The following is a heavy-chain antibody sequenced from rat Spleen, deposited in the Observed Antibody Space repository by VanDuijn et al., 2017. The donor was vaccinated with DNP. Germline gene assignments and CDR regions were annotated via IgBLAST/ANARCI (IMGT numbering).Heavy chain of an antibody. J-gene: IGHJ2*01. D-gene: IGHD3-8*01. V-gene: IGHV5-31*01. Sequence: EVQLVESGGGLVQPGRSLKLSCAASGFTFSNYGMAWVRQAPGKGLEWFASITNTGDITYYSDSVKGRFSISRDNAESTLYLQLSSLRSEDTATYYCTSNPHIRTAAPFDYWGQGVMVTVSS. CDR3: TSNPHIRTAAPFDY. CDR2: ITNTGDIT. CDR1: GFTFSNYG.